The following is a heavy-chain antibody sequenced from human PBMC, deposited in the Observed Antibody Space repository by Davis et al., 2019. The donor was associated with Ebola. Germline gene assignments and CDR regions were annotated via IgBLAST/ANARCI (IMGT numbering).Heavy chain of an antibody. D-gene: IGHD5-18*01. CDR3: ARRKGGYTTFDI. CDR2: TKEDGSEK. CDR1: GFTFSSYW. V-gene: IGHV3-7*03. Sequence: GGSLKISCAASGFTFSSYWMGWVRQAPGKGLEWVANTKEDGSEKYYVDSVKGRFTISRDNAENSLHLQMNSLRAEDTAMYYCARRKGGYTTFDIWGQGTMVSVSS. J-gene: IGHJ3*02.